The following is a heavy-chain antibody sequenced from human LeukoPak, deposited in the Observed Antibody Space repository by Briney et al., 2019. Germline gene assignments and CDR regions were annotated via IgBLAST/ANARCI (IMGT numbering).Heavy chain of an antibody. V-gene: IGHV3-30*18. J-gene: IGHJ4*02. CDR2: ITYDDFYK. D-gene: IGHD3-10*01. Sequence: GGSLRLSCAASGVTFRSYGMHWVRQAPGKGLEWVALITYDDFYKYYGDSVKGRFTISRDNSKNTLYLQMNSLRPEDTAVYYCAKDRISMVRSSDIDNWGQGTLVTVSS. CDR3: AKDRISMVRSSDIDN. CDR1: GVTFRSYG.